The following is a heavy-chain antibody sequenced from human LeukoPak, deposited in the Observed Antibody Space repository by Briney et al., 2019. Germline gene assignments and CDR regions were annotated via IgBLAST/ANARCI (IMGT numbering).Heavy chain of an antibody. CDR1: GFTVSSNY. CDR3: ARDLGYCSGGSCYVGYFDY. V-gene: IGHV3-66*01. Sequence: GALRLSCAASGFTVSSNYMSWVRQAPGKGLEWVSLIYSDGSTYYADSVRGRFTISRDNSKNTLYLQVNSLRAEDTAVYFCARDLGYCSGGSCYVGYFDYWGQGTLVTVSS. CDR2: IYSDGST. D-gene: IGHD2-15*01. J-gene: IGHJ4*02.